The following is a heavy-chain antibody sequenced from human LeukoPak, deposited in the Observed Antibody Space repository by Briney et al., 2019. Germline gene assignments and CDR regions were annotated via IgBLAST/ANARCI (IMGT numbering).Heavy chain of an antibody. J-gene: IGHJ4*02. Sequence: GGSLRLSCAASGFTVSSNYMNWVRQAPGKGLEWVSYISSSGSTIYYADSVKGRFTISRDNAKNSLYLQMNSLRAEDTAVYYCARAPDYGDYEPFDYWGQGTLVTVSS. CDR1: GFTVSSNY. D-gene: IGHD4-17*01. CDR3: ARAPDYGDYEPFDY. V-gene: IGHV3-48*03. CDR2: ISSSGSTI.